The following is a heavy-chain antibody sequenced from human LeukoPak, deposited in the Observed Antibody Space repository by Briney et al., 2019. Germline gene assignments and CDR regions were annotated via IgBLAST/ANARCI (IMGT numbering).Heavy chain of an antibody. CDR2: INHSGSS. D-gene: IGHD2-8*01. CDR3: ARRRYCTNGVCYTGRREASDY. Sequence: SETLSLTCAVYGGSFSGYYWSWVRQPPGKGLEWIGEINHSGSSNYNPSLKSRVTISVDTSKNQFSLKLSSVTAADTAVYYCARRRYCTNGVCYTGRREASDYWGQGTLVTVSS. J-gene: IGHJ4*02. V-gene: IGHV4-34*01. CDR1: GGSFSGYY.